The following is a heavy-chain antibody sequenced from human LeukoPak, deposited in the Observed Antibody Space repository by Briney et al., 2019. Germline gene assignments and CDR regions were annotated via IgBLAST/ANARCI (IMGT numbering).Heavy chain of an antibody. Sequence: AGGSLRLSCAASGFTFSSYWMSWVRQAPGKGLEWVANIEQDGSEKYYVDSVKGRFTISRDNAKNSLYLQMNSLRAEDTAVYYCARVPDILTGYLDAFDIWGQGTMVTVSS. J-gene: IGHJ3*02. CDR3: ARVPDILTGYLDAFDI. V-gene: IGHV3-7*03. CDR2: IEQDGSEK. D-gene: IGHD3-9*01. CDR1: GFTFSSYW.